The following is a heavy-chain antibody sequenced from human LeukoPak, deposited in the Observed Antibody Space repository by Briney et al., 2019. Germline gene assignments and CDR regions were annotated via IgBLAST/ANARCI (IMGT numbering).Heavy chain of an antibody. CDR1: GFTDSSSY. V-gene: IGHV3-53*04. D-gene: IGHD2-15*01. CDR3: ARALPARTAFDI. CDR2: IYSATNI. Sequence: PGGSLRLSCAVSGFTDSSSYMSWVRQAPVKALEWVSVIYSATNIYYADSVKGRFTISRHNSKDTLYLQMNSLRTDDTAMYYCARALPARTAFDIWGHGTMVTVSS. J-gene: IGHJ3*02.